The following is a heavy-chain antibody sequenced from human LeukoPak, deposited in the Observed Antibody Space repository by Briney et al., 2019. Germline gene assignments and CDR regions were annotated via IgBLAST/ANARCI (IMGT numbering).Heavy chain of an antibody. CDR3: AREPIDYGNSYFYYGMDV. D-gene: IGHD4-17*01. CDR2: ITYDGSNK. CDR1: GFTFSSYA. Sequence: GGSLRLSCAASGFTFSSYAMHWVRQAPGKGLEWVAVITYDGSNKYYADSVKGRFTISRDNSKNTLYLQMNSQRAEYTAVYYCAREPIDYGNSYFYYGMDVWGKGTTVTVSS. J-gene: IGHJ6*04. V-gene: IGHV3-30*04.